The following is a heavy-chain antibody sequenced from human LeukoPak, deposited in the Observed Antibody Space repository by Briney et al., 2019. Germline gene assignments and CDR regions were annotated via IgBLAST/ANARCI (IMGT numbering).Heavy chain of an antibody. CDR2: IYYSGST. Sequence: SETLSLTCTVSGGSISSSSYYWGWIRQPPGKGLEWIGSIYYSGSTYYNPSLKSRVTISVDTSKNQFSLKLSSVTAADTAVYYCASPGSQFPWGQGTLVTVSS. CDR3: ASPGSQFP. J-gene: IGHJ5*02. CDR1: GGSISSSSYY. D-gene: IGHD3-10*01. V-gene: IGHV4-39*01.